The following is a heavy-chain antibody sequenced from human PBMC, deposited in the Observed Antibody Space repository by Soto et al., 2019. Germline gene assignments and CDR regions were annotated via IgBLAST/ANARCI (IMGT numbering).Heavy chain of an antibody. Sequence: EVQLVESGGGLVQPGGSLRLSCAASGFTVSSNYMSWVRQAPGKGLEWVSVIYSGDSTYYADSVKGRFIISRDNSKNTLYLQMNSLRAEDTAVYYCAREPDYYYDYWGQGTLVTVSS. V-gene: IGHV3-66*01. D-gene: IGHD4-17*01. CDR1: GFTVSSNY. CDR2: IYSGDST. J-gene: IGHJ4*02. CDR3: AREPDYYYDY.